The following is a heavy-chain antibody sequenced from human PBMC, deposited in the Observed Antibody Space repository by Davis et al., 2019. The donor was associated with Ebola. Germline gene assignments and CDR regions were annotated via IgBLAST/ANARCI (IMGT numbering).Heavy chain of an antibody. CDR1: GFTFSSYA. CDR3: ASPGDYGDY. CDR2: ISSSSSYI. V-gene: IGHV3-21*04. D-gene: IGHD4-17*01. Sequence: GESLKISCAASGFTFSSYAMSWVRQAPGKGLEWVSSISSSSSYIYYADSVKGRFTISRDNAKNSLYLQMNSLRAEDTAVYYCASPGDYGDYWGQGTLVTVSS. J-gene: IGHJ4*02.